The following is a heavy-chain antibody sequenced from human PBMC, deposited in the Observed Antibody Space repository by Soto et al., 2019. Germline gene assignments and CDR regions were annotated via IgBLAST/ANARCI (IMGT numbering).Heavy chain of an antibody. CDR3: ATLGIRGLDRDI. D-gene: IGHD1-1*01. CDR2: IIPILGIA. CDR1: GGTFSSYT. V-gene: IGHV1-69*02. J-gene: IGHJ3*02. Sequence: SVKVSCKASGGTFSSYTISWVRQAPGQGLEWMGRIIPILGIANYAQKFQGRVTITADKSTSTAYMELSSLRSEDTAVYYCATLGIRGLDRDIWGQGTMVTVSS.